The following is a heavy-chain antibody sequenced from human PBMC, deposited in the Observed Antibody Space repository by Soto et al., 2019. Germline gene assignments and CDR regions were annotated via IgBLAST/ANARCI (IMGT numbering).Heavy chain of an antibody. J-gene: IGHJ6*02. V-gene: IGHV1-24*01. CDR3: ATVDSNYSSYDYYGMDV. CDR2: FDPEDGET. Sequence: QVQLVQSGAEVKKPGASVKVSCKVSGYTLTELSMHWVRQAPGKGLEWMGGFDPEDGETIYAQKFQGRVTMTEDTSTDTAYMELSGVRGEGTAVCYGATVDSNYSSYDYYGMDVWGQGTTVTVSS. CDR1: GYTLTELS. D-gene: IGHD4-4*01.